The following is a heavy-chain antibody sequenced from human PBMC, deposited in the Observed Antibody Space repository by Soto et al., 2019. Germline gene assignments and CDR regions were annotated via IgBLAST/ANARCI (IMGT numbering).Heavy chain of an antibody. V-gene: IGHV4-59*01. CDR3: ARERKGYDSSGWASFDY. CDR1: GVSISSYY. D-gene: IGHD3-22*01. Sequence: SVTLSLTCTVSGVSISSYYWIWLRQPPGKGLEWIGYIYYSGSTNYNPSLKSRVTISVDTSKNQFSLKLSSVTAADTAVYYCARERKGYDSSGWASFDYWGQGTLVTVSS. J-gene: IGHJ4*02. CDR2: IYYSGST.